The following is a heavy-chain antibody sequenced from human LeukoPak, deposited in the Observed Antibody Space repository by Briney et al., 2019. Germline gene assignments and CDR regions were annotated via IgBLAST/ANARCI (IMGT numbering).Heavy chain of an antibody. Sequence: GGSLRLSCAASGFTFSSYEMNWVRQAPGKGLEWVSYISSSGSTIYYADSVKGRFTISRDNAKNTLYLQMNSLRAEDTAVYYCARGRYCSGGSCYSWFDPWGQGTLVTVSS. J-gene: IGHJ5*02. CDR1: GFTFSSYE. D-gene: IGHD2-15*01. CDR2: ISSSGSTI. CDR3: ARGRYCSGGSCYSWFDP. V-gene: IGHV3-48*03.